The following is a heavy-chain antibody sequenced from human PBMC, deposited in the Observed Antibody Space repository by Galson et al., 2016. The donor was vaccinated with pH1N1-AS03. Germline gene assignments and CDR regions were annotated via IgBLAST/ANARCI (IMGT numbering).Heavy chain of an antibody. CDR1: GFTFSSSW. CDR2: IRQDGSDK. CDR3: VNGGTNFDS. V-gene: IGHV3-7*01. D-gene: IGHD1-26*01. J-gene: IGHJ4*02. Sequence: SLRLSCAASGFTFSSSWMSWVRQAPGKGLEWVANIRQDGSDKYYVDSVRGRFTISRDNAKNSLYLQMNSLRAEDTAVYYCVNGGTNFDSWGQGTLVTVSS.